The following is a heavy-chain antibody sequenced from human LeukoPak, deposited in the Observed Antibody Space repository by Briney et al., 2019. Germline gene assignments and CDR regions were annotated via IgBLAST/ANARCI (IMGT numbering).Heavy chain of an antibody. CDR3: AKDGPLAYCGGDCYADFDY. J-gene: IGHJ4*02. V-gene: IGHV3-21*01. Sequence: GGSLRLSCAASGFTFSSYSMNWVRQAPGKGLEWVSSISSSSSYIYYADSVKGRFTISRDNAKNSLYLQMNSLRAEDTAVYYCAKDGPLAYCGGDCYADFDYWGQGTLVTVSS. D-gene: IGHD2-21*02. CDR1: GFTFSSYS. CDR2: ISSSSSYI.